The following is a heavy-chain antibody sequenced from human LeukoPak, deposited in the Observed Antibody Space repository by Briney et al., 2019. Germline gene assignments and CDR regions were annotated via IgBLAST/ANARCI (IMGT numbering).Heavy chain of an antibody. V-gene: IGHV3-30*04. Sequence: GGSLRLSCAASGFTFSYYALHWVRQAPGKGLEWVAVISYDGRHKYHVDSVKGRFTISRDNFKDTLYLQMDNLRAEDTAVYYCAREICGSTSCHEFGMDVWGQGTMVTVSS. D-gene: IGHD2-2*01. CDR1: GFTFSYYA. CDR2: ISYDGRHK. J-gene: IGHJ6*02. CDR3: AREICGSTSCHEFGMDV.